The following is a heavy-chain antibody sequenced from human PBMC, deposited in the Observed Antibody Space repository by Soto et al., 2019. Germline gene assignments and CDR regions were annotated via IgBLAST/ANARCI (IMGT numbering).Heavy chain of an antibody. D-gene: IGHD6-6*01. CDR3: ARDQGSSSVLISFYYYGMDV. Sequence: ESGGGVVQPGRSLRLSCAASGFTFSSYAMHWVRQAPGKGLEWVAVISYDGSNKYYADSVKGRFTISRDNSKNTLYLQMNSLRAEDTAVYYCARDQGSSSVLISFYYYGMDVW. CDR1: GFTFSSYA. J-gene: IGHJ6*01. CDR2: ISYDGSNK. V-gene: IGHV3-30-3*01.